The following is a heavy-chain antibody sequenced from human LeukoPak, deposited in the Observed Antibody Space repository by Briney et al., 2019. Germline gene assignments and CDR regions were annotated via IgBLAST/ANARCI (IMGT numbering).Heavy chain of an antibody. CDR2: INHSGST. CDR3: ARGSRHIVVVTAMLRGFDP. Sequence: SETLSLTCAVYGGSFSGYYWSWIRQPPGKGLEWIGEINHSGSTNYNPSLKSRVTISVDTSKNQFSLKLSSVTAADTAVYYCARGSRHIVVVTAMLRGFDPWGQGTLVTVSS. D-gene: IGHD2-21*02. J-gene: IGHJ5*02. CDR1: GGSFSGYY. V-gene: IGHV4-34*01.